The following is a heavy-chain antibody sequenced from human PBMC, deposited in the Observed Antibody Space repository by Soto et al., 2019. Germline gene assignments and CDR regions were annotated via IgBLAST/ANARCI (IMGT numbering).Heavy chain of an antibody. J-gene: IGHJ4*02. CDR2: IFYGGST. CDR1: GGSISSSSYS. D-gene: IGHD3-16*01. CDR3: AKGVDMITFGGVPFDY. Sequence: PSETLSLTCIVSGGSISSSSYSWGWIRQPPGKGLEWIGSIFYGGSTYYNPSRKSRVTISVDTSKNQLSLKLSSVTSADTALYFCAKGVDMITFGGVPFDYWGQGTLVTVSS. V-gene: IGHV4-39*01.